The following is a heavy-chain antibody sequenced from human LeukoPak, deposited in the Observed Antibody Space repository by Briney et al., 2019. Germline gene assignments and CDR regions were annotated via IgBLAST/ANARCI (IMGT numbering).Heavy chain of an antibody. V-gene: IGHV4-61*02. CDR1: GGSISSGSYY. J-gene: IGHJ6*03. D-gene: IGHD2-2*01. Sequence: SQTLSLTCTVSGGSISSGSYYWNWIRQPAGKGLEWIGRIYTSGSTNYNPSLKSRVTISVDTSKNQFSLKLSSVTAADTAVYYCARVSQNIVVVPAATYYYYHYVDVWGKGTTVTISS. CDR3: ARVSQNIVVVPAATYYYYHYVDV. CDR2: IYTSGST.